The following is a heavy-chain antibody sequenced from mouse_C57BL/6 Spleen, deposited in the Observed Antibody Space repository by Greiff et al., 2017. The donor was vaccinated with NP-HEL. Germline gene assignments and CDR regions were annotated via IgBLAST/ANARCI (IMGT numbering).Heavy chain of an antibody. CDR2: IDPENGDT. J-gene: IGHJ4*01. CDR1: GFNIKDDY. CDR3: TFDSSGYVRAMDY. D-gene: IGHD3-2*02. Sequence: EVQLQQSGAELVRPGASVKLSCTASGFNIKDDYMHWVKQRPEQGLEWIGWIDPENGDTEYASKFQGKATITADTSSNTAYLQLSSLTSEDTAVYYCTFDSSGYVRAMDYWGQGTSVTVSS. V-gene: IGHV14-4*01.